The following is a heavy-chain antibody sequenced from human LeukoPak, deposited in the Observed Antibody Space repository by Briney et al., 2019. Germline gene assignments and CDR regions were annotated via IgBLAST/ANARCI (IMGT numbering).Heavy chain of an antibody. CDR2: IGGTNGAI. CDR3: TRDRSYSDLDY. V-gene: IGHV3-21*01. D-gene: IGHD3-10*01. J-gene: IGHJ4*02. Sequence: GGSLRLSCAASGFRFSDHTMNWVREAPGKGLEWVSSIGGTNGAIFYADSVKGRFTISRDNVENSLSLQMNSLRAEDTAVYYCTRDRSYSDLDYWVQGTLVTVSS. CDR1: GFRFSDHT.